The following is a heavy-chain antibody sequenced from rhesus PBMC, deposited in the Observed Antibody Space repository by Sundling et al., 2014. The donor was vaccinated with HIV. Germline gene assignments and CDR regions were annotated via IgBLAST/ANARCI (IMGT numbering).Heavy chain of an antibody. CDR1: GASISSSNW. D-gene: IGHD3-16*01. Sequence: QVQLQESGPGVVKPSETLSLTCAVSGASISSSNWWSWIRQSPGKGLEWIGSIYGTGGSTEYNPSLKSRVTISKDTSKKQVSLKLRSVTAADTAVYFCARLVVVLIDSWGQGLLVTVSS. V-gene: IGHV4-93*01. CDR3: ARLVVVLIDS. J-gene: IGHJ4*01. CDR2: IYGTGGST.